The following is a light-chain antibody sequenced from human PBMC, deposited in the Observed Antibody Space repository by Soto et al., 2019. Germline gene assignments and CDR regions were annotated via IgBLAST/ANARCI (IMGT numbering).Light chain of an antibody. V-gene: IGLV2-18*02. J-gene: IGLJ2*01. CDR2: EVS. CDR3: SSYTTSSKVI. Sequence: QSALTQPPSVSGSPGQSVTISCTGTSSDVGTYNRVYWYQQPPGTAPKLMIYEVSNRPSGVPDRFSGSKSGNTASLTISGLQAEDEADYYCSSYTTSSKVIFGGGTKLTVL. CDR1: SSDVGTYNR.